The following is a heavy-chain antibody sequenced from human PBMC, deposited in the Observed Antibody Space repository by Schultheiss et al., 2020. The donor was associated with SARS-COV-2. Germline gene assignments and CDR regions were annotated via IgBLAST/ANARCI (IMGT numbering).Heavy chain of an antibody. J-gene: IGHJ4*02. Sequence: SETLSLTCTVSGGSISSYYWSWIRQPPGKGLEWIGYIYYSGSTNYNPSLKSRVTISVDTSKNQFSLKLSSVTAADTAVYYCARPYSSGWYRIDYWGQGTLVTVSS. D-gene: IGHD6-19*01. CDR2: IYYSGST. V-gene: IGHV4-59*08. CDR3: ARPYSSGWYRIDY. CDR1: GGSISSYY.